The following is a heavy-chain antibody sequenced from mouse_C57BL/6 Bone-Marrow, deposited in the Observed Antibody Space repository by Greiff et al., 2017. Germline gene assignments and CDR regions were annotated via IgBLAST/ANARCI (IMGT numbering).Heavy chain of an antibody. D-gene: IGHD3-1*01. J-gene: IGHJ1*03. CDR1: GYTFTSYG. CDR2: IYPRSGNT. Sequence: VQLQQSGAELARPGASVKLSCKASGYTFTSYGISWVKQRTGQGLEWIGEIYPRSGNTYYNEKCKGKATLTADKSSSTAYMELRSLTSEDSAVYFCARWGAIDGYWYFDVWGTGTTVTVSS. CDR3: ARWGAIDGYWYFDV. V-gene: IGHV1-81*01.